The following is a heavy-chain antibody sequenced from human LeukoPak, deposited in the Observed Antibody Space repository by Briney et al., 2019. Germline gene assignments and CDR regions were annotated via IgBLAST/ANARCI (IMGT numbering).Heavy chain of an antibody. CDR2: IYHSGST. CDR1: GYSISSGYY. D-gene: IGHD6-13*01. V-gene: IGHV4-38-2*02. Sequence: SETLSLTCTVSGYSISSGYYWGWIRQPPGKGLEWIGSIYHSGSTYYNPSLKSRVTISVDTSKNQFSLKLSSVTAADTAVYYCARDQGGYYSSSWVFDYWGQGTLVTVSS. J-gene: IGHJ4*02. CDR3: ARDQGGYYSSSWVFDY.